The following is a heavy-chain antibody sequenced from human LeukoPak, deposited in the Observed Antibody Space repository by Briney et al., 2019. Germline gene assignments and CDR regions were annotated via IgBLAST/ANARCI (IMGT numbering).Heavy chain of an antibody. Sequence: GGSLRLSCAASGFTFSSYWMHWVHQAPGKGLVWVSRINSDGSSTSYADSVKGRFTISRDNAKNTLYLQMNSLRAEDTAVYYCARGGDSSGWYLGYYGMDVWGQGTTVTVSS. D-gene: IGHD6-19*01. J-gene: IGHJ6*02. V-gene: IGHV3-74*01. CDR1: GFTFSSYW. CDR2: INSDGSST. CDR3: ARGGDSSGWYLGYYGMDV.